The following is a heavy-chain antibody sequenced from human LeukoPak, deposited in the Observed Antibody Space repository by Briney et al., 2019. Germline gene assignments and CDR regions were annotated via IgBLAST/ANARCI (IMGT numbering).Heavy chain of an antibody. CDR3: ATPILEWASLDV. V-gene: IGHV1-24*01. J-gene: IGHJ6*02. Sequence: ASVKVSCKVSGYTLTDLSMHWVRQALGKGLEWMGGFDPEDGETIYAQKFRGRVTMTEDTSTDTAYMELSSLRSEDTAVYYCATPILEWASLDVWGQGTTVTVSS. D-gene: IGHD3-3*01. CDR1: GYTLTDLS. CDR2: FDPEDGET.